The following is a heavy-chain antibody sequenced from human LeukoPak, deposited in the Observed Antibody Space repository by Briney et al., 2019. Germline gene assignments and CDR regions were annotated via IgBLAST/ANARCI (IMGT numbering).Heavy chain of an antibody. CDR3: ARWHGLQSLDY. Sequence: GGSLRLSCAASGFTFRSYSMNWVRQAPGKGLEWVSSIISSSTYIYYADSVKGRFIISRDNAKNSLYLQMNSLRAEDTAVYYCARWHGLQSLDYWGQGTLVTVSS. J-gene: IGHJ4*02. CDR1: GFTFRSYS. D-gene: IGHD4-11*01. V-gene: IGHV3-21*01. CDR2: IISSSTYI.